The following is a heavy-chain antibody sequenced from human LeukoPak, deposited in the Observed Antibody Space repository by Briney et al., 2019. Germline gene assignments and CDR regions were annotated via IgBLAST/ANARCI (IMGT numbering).Heavy chain of an antibody. D-gene: IGHD1-7*01. Sequence: GGSLRLSCAASGFTFNSYSMNWVRQAPGKGLEWVSSISSSSSYIYYADSVKGRFTISRDNAKNSLYLQMNSLRAEDTAVYYCARGITGTPRQYYYYGMDVWGHGTTVTVSS. CDR2: ISSSSSYI. CDR1: GFTFNSYS. J-gene: IGHJ6*02. CDR3: ARGITGTPRQYYYYGMDV. V-gene: IGHV3-21*01.